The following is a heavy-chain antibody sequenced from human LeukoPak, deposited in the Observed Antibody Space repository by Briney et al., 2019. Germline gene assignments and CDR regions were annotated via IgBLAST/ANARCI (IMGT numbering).Heavy chain of an antibody. CDR1: GFTFSSYA. CDR3: AKAHHEVRDHSDY. CDR2: ISGSGGST. Sequence: GGSLRLSCAASGFTFSSYAMSWVRQAPGKGLEWVSAISGSGGSTYYADSVKGRFTISRDNSKITLYLQMNSLRAEDTAVYYCAKAHHEVRDHSDYWGQGTLVTVSS. V-gene: IGHV3-23*01. J-gene: IGHJ4*02. D-gene: IGHD1-1*01.